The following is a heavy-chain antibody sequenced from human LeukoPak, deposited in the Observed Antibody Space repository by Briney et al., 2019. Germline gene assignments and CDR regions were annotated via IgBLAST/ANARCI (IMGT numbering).Heavy chain of an antibody. D-gene: IGHD3-22*01. V-gene: IGHV3-23*01. CDR2: ISGSGDST. CDR3: AKDSDYYYDSSGYYPD. J-gene: IGHJ4*02. CDR1: GFTFSSYA. Sequence: GGSLRLSCAASGFTFSSYAMSWVRQAPGKGLEWVSAISGSGDSTYYGDSVKGRFTISRDNSKNTLYLQMNSLRAEDTAVYYCAKDSDYYYDSSGYYPDWGQGTRVTVSS.